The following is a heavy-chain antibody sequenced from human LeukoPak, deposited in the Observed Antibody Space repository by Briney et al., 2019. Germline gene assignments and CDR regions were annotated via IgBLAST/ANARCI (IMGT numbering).Heavy chain of an antibody. D-gene: IGHD6-19*01. Sequence: PGGSLRVSCAASGFTFSSYNMNWVRHAPGKGLEWVSSISSSSSYIYYADSVKGRFTISRDNAKNSLYLQMSSLRAEDTAVYYCASVAEAVAGTLDYWGQGTLVTVSS. V-gene: IGHV3-21*01. CDR3: ASVAEAVAGTLDY. CDR1: GFTFSSYN. CDR2: ISSSSSYI. J-gene: IGHJ4*02.